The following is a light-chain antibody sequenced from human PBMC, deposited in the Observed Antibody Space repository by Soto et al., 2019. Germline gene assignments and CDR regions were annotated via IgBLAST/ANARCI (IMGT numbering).Light chain of an antibody. Sequence: VLAQTTATLPWAGGESATRSCRASQRVGSSYLAWYQQKPGQAPRLLIYGASSRATGIPDRFSGSGSGTDFTLTISSLGLEDYAVYYCQQYGSSPLIAFGQGTRLEIK. V-gene: IGKV3-20*01. CDR1: QRVGSSY. CDR2: GAS. J-gene: IGKJ5*01. CDR3: QQYGSSPLIA.